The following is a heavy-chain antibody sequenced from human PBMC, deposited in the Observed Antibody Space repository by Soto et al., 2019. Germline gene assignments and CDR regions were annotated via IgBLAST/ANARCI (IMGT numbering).Heavy chain of an antibody. D-gene: IGHD3-10*01. CDR1: GFSLSTSGVG. J-gene: IGHJ4*02. CDR3: ARGGWTTYYSPFFDY. V-gene: IGHV2-5*02. Sequence: QITLKESGPTLVKPTQTLTLTCTFSGFSLSTSGVGVGWIRQPPGKALECLAVIYWDDDKRYSPSLKSRLTITKDTSKNQVVLTLTNVDTVDTATYYCARGGWTTYYSPFFDYWGQGTLVTVSS. CDR2: IYWDDDK.